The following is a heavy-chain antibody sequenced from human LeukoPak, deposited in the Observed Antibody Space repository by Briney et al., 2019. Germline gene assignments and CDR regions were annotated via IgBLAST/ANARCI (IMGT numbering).Heavy chain of an antibody. J-gene: IGHJ4*02. V-gene: IGHV5-51*01. Sequence: KLGESLKISCKGSGYSFTSYWIGWVRQMPGKGLEWMGIIYPGDSDTRYSPSFQGQVTISADKSISTAYLQWSSLKASDTAMYYCARHVTTIYQIGSSYDYWGQGTLVTVSS. CDR2: IYPGDSDT. CDR3: ARHVTTIYQIGSSYDY. D-gene: IGHD5-12*01. CDR1: GYSFTSYW.